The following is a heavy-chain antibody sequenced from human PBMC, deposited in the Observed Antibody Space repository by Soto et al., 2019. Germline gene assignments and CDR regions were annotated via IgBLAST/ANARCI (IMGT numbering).Heavy chain of an antibody. CDR1: GFTFSSYG. V-gene: IGHV3-30*18. CDR2: ISYDGSNK. D-gene: IGHD4-17*01. J-gene: IGHJ6*02. Sequence: GGSLRLSCAASGFTFSSYGMHWVRQAPGKGLEWVAVISYDGSNKYYADSVKGRFTISRDNSKNTLYLQMNSLRAEDTAVYYCAKIDYGDPDYYYYGMDVWGQGTTVTVSS. CDR3: AKIDYGDPDYYYYGMDV.